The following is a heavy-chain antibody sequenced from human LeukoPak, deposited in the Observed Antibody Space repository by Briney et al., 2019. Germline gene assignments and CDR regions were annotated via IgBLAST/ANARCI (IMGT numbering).Heavy chain of an antibody. D-gene: IGHD6-6*01. CDR1: GGSINSSSYY. CDR3: ARQSIAARGYYYYMDV. J-gene: IGHJ6*03. Sequence: PSETLSLTCTVSGGSINSSSYYWGWIRQPPGKGLEWIGSVYYSGSTHYNPSLKSQVTISVDTSKNHFSLRLSSVTAADTAVYHCARQSIAARGYYYYMDVWGKGTTVTVSS. CDR2: VYYSGST. V-gene: IGHV4-39*01.